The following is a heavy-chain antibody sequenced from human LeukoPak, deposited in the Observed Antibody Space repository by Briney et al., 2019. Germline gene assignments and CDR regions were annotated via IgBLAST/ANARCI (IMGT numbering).Heavy chain of an antibody. Sequence: QSGGSLRLPCVASGFTFSSTTMGWVRQAPGRGLEWVSSITAIDGRTYYADSVRGRSTISRDNSKNTVYLQLNSLRAGDTAIYYCTKDRRGPAAGTWYFDSWGQGTLVTVSS. CDR1: GFTFSSTT. CDR3: TKDRRGPAAGTWYFDS. J-gene: IGHJ4*02. D-gene: IGHD6-13*01. CDR2: ITAIDGRT. V-gene: IGHV3-23*01.